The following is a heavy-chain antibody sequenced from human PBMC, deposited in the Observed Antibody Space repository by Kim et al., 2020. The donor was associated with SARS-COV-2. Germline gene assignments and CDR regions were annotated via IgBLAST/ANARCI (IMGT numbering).Heavy chain of an antibody. CDR1: GYTFTSYG. CDR2: ISAYNGNT. CDR3: ARASAQDSSSWYDVDY. V-gene: IGHV1-18*04. J-gene: IGHJ4*02. Sequence: ASVKVSCKASGYTFTSYGISWVRQAPGQGLEWMGWISAYNGNTNYAQKLQGRVTMTTDTSTSTAYMELRSLRSDDTAVYYCARASAQDSSSWYDVDYWGQGTLVTVSS. D-gene: IGHD6-13*01.